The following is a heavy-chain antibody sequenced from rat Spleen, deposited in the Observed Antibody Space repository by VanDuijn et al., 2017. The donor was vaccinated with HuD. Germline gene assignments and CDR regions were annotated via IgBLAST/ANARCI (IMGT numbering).Heavy chain of an antibody. CDR2: ISYDGSTT. J-gene: IGHJ2*01. D-gene: IGHD1-11*01. CDR3: TTDGYYDY. CDR1: GFTFSDYG. Sequence: EVQLVESGGGLVQPGRSLKLSCAASGFTFSDYGMAWVRQAPTKGLEWVATISYDGSTTYYPDSVKGRFTISRDNAKSSLYLQMDSLRSEDTATYYCTTDGYYDYWGQGVMVTVSS. V-gene: IGHV5-29*01.